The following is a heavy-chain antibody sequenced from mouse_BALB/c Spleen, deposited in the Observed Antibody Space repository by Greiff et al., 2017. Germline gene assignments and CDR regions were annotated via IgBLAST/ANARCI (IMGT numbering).Heavy chain of an antibody. D-gene: IGHD1-1*01. CDR1: GYTFTSYW. J-gene: IGHJ4*01. CDR2: IYPGSGST. V-gene: IGHV1S22*01. Sequence: LQQPGSELVRPGASVKLSCKASGYTFTSYWMHWVKQRHGQGLEWIGNIYPGSGSTNYDEKFKSKGTLTVDTSSSTAYMHLSSLTSEDSAVYYCTRGDYYGSSYAYYYAMDYWGQGTSVTVSS. CDR3: TRGDYYGSSYAYYYAMDY.